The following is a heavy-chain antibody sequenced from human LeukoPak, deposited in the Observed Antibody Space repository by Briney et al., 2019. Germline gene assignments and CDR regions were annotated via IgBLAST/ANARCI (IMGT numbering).Heavy chain of an antibody. J-gene: IGHJ4*02. CDR1: GYTFTSYY. CDR3: ARDGGIQLWITGIDY. CDR2: INPSGGST. D-gene: IGHD5-18*01. Sequence: ASVKVSCKASGYTFTSYYMHWVRQAPGQGLEWMGIINPSGGSTSYAQKFQGRVTMTRDTSTSTVYMELSSLRSEDTAVYYCARDGGIQLWITGIDYWGQGTLVTVSP. V-gene: IGHV1-46*01.